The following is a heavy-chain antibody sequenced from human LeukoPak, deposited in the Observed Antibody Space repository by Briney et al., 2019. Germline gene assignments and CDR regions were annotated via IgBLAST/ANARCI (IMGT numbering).Heavy chain of an antibody. CDR3: AKARIGGTYLFDY. D-gene: IGHD2-15*01. CDR2: IYPGDSDT. V-gene: IGHV5-51*01. Sequence: GESLKISCKASGYTFTNYWIGWVRLMPGKGLEWMGIIYPGDSDTRYSPSFQGLVTISVDKSITTAYLLWSSLKASDTAMYYCAKARIGGTYLFDYWGQGTLVSVSS. J-gene: IGHJ4*02. CDR1: GYTFTNYW.